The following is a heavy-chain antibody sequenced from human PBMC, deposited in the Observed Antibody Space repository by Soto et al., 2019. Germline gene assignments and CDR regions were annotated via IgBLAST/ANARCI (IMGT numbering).Heavy chain of an antibody. Sequence: QVQLVQSGAEVKKPGSSVKVSCKASGGTFSSYTISWVRQAPGQGLEWMGRIIPILGIANYAQKFQGRVTITADKSTSTAYMELSSLRSEDTAVYYCARATYSRTTYYYYYMDVWGKGTTVTVSS. CDR1: GGTFSSYT. J-gene: IGHJ6*03. CDR3: ARATYSRTTYYYYYMDV. V-gene: IGHV1-69*02. CDR2: IIPILGIA. D-gene: IGHD6-13*01.